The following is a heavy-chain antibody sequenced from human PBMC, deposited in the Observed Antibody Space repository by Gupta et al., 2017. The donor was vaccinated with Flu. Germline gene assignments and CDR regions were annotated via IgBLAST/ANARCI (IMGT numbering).Heavy chain of an antibody. Sequence: QVQLVQSGAEVKKSGSSVMVSCKASGDTFSSNTFSWVRQAPGQGLEWMGGILPVIGATNYAQEFQGRVTITADEATSTVYMEVSSLKSDDTAVYYCVRLTPCGGDCYYFQHWGQGTLVTVPS. CDR1: GDTFSSNT. J-gene: IGHJ1*01. D-gene: IGHD2-21*02. CDR3: VRLTPCGGDCYYFQH. V-gene: IGHV1-69*01. CDR2: ILPVIGAT.